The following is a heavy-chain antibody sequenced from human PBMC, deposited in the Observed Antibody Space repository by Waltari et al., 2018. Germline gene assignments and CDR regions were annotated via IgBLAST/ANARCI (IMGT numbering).Heavy chain of an antibody. CDR1: EFAFSTYW. J-gene: IGHJ4*02. Sequence: EVQLVESGGGLVQPGGSLRLSCEVSEFAFSTYWMTWFRQASGRGLEWVANINYDGSEKHYVDSVKGRFTISRDNARNSLYLQMNSLRAEDTAVYYCATYRWLGYWGQGTLVTVSS. CDR2: INYDGSEK. V-gene: IGHV3-7*03. D-gene: IGHD3-10*01. CDR3: ATYRWLGY.